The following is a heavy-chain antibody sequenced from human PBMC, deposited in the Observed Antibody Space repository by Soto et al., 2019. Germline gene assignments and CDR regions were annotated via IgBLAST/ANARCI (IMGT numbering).Heavy chain of an antibody. D-gene: IGHD2-15*01. Sequence: QVQLVESGGGVVQPGRSLRLSCAASGFTFSSYGMHWVRQAPGKGLEWVAVISYDGSKKYYADSVKGRFTISRDNSKNTLYLQMNSLSAEDTAVYYCAKVSGGPRNYGMDVWGQGTTVIVSS. CDR2: ISYDGSKK. J-gene: IGHJ6*02. CDR1: GFTFSSYG. CDR3: AKVSGGPRNYGMDV. V-gene: IGHV3-30*18.